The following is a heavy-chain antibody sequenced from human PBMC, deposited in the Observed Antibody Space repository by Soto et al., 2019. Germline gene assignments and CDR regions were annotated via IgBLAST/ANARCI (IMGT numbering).Heavy chain of an antibody. CDR2: IYWDDDK. CDR1: GFSLSTNGVG. D-gene: IGHD2-15*01. J-gene: IGHJ6*02. Sequence: QITLKESGPTLVKPTQTLTLTCTFSGFSLSTNGVGVNWIRQPPGKALEWLALIYWDDDKRYSTSLKSRLTITKDTSKHHVVLTMTNMDPVDTPTYYCAHSKRLGGGSYLDKGLDVWGQGTTVTVSS. V-gene: IGHV2-5*02. CDR3: AHSKRLGGGSYLDKGLDV.